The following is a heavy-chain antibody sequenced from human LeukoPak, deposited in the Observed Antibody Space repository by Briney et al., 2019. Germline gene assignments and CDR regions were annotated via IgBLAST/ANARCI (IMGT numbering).Heavy chain of an antibody. CDR1: GGSISSGDYY. Sequence: KASQTLSLTCTVSGGSISSGDYYWSWIRQPPGKGLEWIGYIYYSGSTYYNPSLKSRVTISVDTSKNQFSLKLSSVTAADTAVYYCAREIPNPYNWFDPWGQGTLVTVSS. CDR2: IYYSGST. V-gene: IGHV4-30-4*01. J-gene: IGHJ5*02. CDR3: AREIPNPYNWFDP.